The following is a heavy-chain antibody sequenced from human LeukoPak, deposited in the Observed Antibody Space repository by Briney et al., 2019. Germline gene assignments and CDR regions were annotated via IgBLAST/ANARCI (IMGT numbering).Heavy chain of an antibody. Sequence: ASVKVSCKASGGTFSSYAISWVRQAPGQGLEWMGRIIPILGIANYAQKFQGRVTITADKSTSTAYMELSSLRSEDTAVYYCARGDSSGYRELYYYGMDVWGQGTTVTVSS. CDR2: IIPILGIA. J-gene: IGHJ6*02. V-gene: IGHV1-69*04. CDR3: ARGDSSGYRELYYYGMDV. CDR1: GGTFSSYA. D-gene: IGHD3-22*01.